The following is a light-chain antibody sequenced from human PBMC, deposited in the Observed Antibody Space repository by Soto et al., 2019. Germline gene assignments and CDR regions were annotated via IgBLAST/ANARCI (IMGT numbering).Light chain of an antibody. CDR2: AAS. Sequence: DIQMTQSPSSLSASVGDRVTITCRASQSISSYLNWYQQKPGKAPKLLIYAASSLQSGVPSRFSGSGSGTDFTLTISRLQPEDFATYYCQQSYSTPTFGQGTKLETK. CDR3: QQSYSTPT. V-gene: IGKV1-39*01. J-gene: IGKJ2*01. CDR1: QSISSY.